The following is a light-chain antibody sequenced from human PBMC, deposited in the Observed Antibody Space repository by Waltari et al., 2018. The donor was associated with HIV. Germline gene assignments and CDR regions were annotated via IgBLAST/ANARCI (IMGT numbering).Light chain of an antibody. CDR1: SSDVGAYNY. CDR3: SSYTSSSSRV. Sequence: QSALTQPASVSGSPGQSITISCTGTSSDVGAYNYVSWYQQHPGKAPNLLIFEVSNRPSGVHNRFSGSKSGNTASRAISGLQAEDEADYYCSSYTSSSSRVFGGGTKLTVL. V-gene: IGLV2-14*01. CDR2: EVS. J-gene: IGLJ2*01.